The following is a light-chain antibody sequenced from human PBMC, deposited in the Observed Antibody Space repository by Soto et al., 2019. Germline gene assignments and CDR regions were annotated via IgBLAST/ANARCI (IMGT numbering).Light chain of an antibody. J-gene: IGKJ5*01. CDR2: DAS. Sequence: DIQMTQSPSSLSASVGDRVTITCQASQDISNYLNWYQQKPGKAPKLVLYDASNLETGVPSRFSGSGSGTDFTFTISSLQPEDIATYYCQQYDNLPITFGQGTRLEIK. CDR1: QDISNY. CDR3: QQYDNLPIT. V-gene: IGKV1-33*01.